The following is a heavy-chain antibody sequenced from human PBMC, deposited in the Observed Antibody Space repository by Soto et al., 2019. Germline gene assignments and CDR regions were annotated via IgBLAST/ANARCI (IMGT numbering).Heavy chain of an antibody. CDR3: GWGTTVTTTYYYYYGMDV. CDR1: GGTFSSYA. V-gene: IGHV1-69*13. Sequence: GASVKVSCKASGGTFSSYAISWVRQAPGQGLEWMGGTIPIFGAANYAQKFQGRVTITADESTSTAYMELSSLRSEDTAVYYCGWGTTVTTTYYYYYGMDVWGQGTTVTVSS. CDR2: TIPIFGAA. J-gene: IGHJ6*02. D-gene: IGHD4-17*01.